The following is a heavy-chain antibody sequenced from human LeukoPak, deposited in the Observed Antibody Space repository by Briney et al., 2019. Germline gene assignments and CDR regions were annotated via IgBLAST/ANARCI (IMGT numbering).Heavy chain of an antibody. Sequence: AGSLRLSCAASGFTFSSYSMNWVRQAPGKGLEWVSFISSSSSTIYYADSVKGRFAISRDNAKNSLYLQMNSLRAEDTAVYYCARDRGGSYSAIDYWGQGTLVTVSS. CDR1: GFTFSSYS. D-gene: IGHD1-26*01. CDR3: ARDRGGSYSAIDY. V-gene: IGHV3-48*04. CDR2: ISSSSSTI. J-gene: IGHJ4*02.